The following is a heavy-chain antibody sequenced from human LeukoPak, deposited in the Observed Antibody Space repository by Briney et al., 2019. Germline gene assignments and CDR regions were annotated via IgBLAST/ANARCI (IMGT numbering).Heavy chain of an antibody. D-gene: IGHD3-10*01. CDR1: GSTFSSYA. J-gene: IGHJ4*02. Sequence: ASVKVSCKASGSTFSSYAVSWVRQAPGQGLEWMGGIIPIFSTTNYAQKFQGRVTITADESTSTVYMELSSLRSDDTAVYYCARVKSQPRFGESYDYFDYWGQGTLVTVSS. CDR2: IIPIFSTT. CDR3: ARVKSQPRFGESYDYFDY. V-gene: IGHV1-69*13.